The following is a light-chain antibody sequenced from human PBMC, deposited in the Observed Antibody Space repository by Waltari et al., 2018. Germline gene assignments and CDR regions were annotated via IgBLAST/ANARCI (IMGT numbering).Light chain of an antibody. CDR3: QQLNSYEWT. CDR1: QGISSY. V-gene: IGKV1-9*01. CDR2: AAS. Sequence: DIQLTQSPSFLSASVGDRVTITCRARQGISSYLAWYQQKPGKAPKLLIYAASTLQSGVQSRFSGSGSGTEFTLTISSLQPEDFATYYCQQLNSYEWTFGQGTKVEIK. J-gene: IGKJ1*01.